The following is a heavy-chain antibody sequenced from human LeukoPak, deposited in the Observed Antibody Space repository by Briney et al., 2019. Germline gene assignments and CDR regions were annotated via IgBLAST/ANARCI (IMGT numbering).Heavy chain of an antibody. J-gene: IGHJ6*02. CDR2: ISYDGSNK. CDR3: ARDQGWFGALYYYYGMDV. Sequence: PGGSLRLSCAASGFTFSSYAMHWVRQAPGKGLEWVAVISYDGSNKYYADPVKGRFTISRDNSKNTLYLQMNSLRAEDTAVYYCARDQGWFGALYYYYGMDVWGQGTTVTVSS. CDR1: GFTFSSYA. V-gene: IGHV3-30*04. D-gene: IGHD3-10*01.